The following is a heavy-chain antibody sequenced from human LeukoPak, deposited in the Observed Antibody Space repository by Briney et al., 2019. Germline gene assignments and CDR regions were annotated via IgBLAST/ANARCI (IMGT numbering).Heavy chain of an antibody. D-gene: IGHD2-21*02. Sequence: GGSLRLSCAASGFTFSNAWMSWVRQAPGKGLEWVGRIKSKTDGGTTDYAAPVKGRFTISRDDSKNTLYLQMNSLKTEDTAVYYCAKVLCGGDCYPAGFDYWGQGTLVTVSS. CDR3: AKVLCGGDCYPAGFDY. J-gene: IGHJ4*02. V-gene: IGHV3-15*01. CDR2: IKSKTDGGTT. CDR1: GFTFSNAW.